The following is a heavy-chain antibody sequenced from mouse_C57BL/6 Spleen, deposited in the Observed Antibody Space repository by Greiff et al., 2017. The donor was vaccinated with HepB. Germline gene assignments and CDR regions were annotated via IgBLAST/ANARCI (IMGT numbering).Heavy chain of an antibody. V-gene: IGHV1-64*01. CDR1: GYTFTSYW. CDR3: ARITGTEFAY. J-gene: IGHJ3*01. D-gene: IGHD4-1*01. Sequence: QVQLQQSGAELVKPGASVKLSCKASGYTFTSYWMHWVKQRPGQGLEWIGMIHPNSGSTNYNEKFKSKATLTVDKSSSTAYMQLSSLTSEDSAVYYCARITGTEFAYWGQGTLVTVSA. CDR2: IHPNSGST.